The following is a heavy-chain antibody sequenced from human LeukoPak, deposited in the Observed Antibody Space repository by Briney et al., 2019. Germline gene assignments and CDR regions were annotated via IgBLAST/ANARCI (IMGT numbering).Heavy chain of an antibody. D-gene: IGHD4-17*01. Sequence: GGSLRLSCAASGFTFSSYSMNWVRQAPGKGLEWVSSISSSSSYIYYANSVKGRFTISRDNAKNSLYLQMNSLRAEDTAVYYCARGWEVTTPTDYWGKGTTVTVSS. CDR1: GFTFSSYS. J-gene: IGHJ6*04. CDR2: ISSSSSYI. CDR3: ARGWEVTTPTDY. V-gene: IGHV3-21*01.